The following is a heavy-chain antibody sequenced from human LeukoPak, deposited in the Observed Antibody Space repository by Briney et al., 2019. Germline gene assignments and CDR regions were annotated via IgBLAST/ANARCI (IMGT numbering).Heavy chain of an antibody. CDR3: ARTTYYDSTFWY. CDR1: GFTFRNYA. V-gene: IGHV3-21*01. CDR2: ISSSSSYI. Sequence: PGGSLRLSCAASGFTFRNYAMTWVRQAPGKGLEWVSSISSSSSYIYYADSVKGRFTISRDNAKNSLYLQMNSLRAEDTAVYYCARTTYYDSTFWYWGQGTLVTVSS. D-gene: IGHD3-22*01. J-gene: IGHJ4*02.